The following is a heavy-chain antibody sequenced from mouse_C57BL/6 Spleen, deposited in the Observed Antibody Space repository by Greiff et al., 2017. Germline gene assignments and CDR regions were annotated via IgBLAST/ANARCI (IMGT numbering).Heavy chain of an antibody. CDR3: ARYYDYDSYAMDY. V-gene: IGHV1-78*01. CDR1: GYTFTDHT. J-gene: IGHJ4*01. D-gene: IGHD2-4*01. CDR2: IYPRDGST. Sequence: LVESDAELVKPGASVKISCKVSGYTFTDHTIHWMKQRPEQGLEWIGYIYPRDGSTKYNEKFKGKATLTADKSSSTAYMQLNSLTSEDSAVYFCARYYDYDSYAMDYWGQGTSVTVSS.